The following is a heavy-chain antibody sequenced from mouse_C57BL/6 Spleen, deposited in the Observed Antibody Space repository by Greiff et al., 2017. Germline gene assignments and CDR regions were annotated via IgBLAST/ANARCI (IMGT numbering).Heavy chain of an antibody. J-gene: IGHJ1*03. V-gene: IGHV1-52*01. CDR3: ARGRVIQGYFGG. CDR1: GYTFTSYW. CDR2: IDPSDSET. D-gene: IGHD1-1*01. Sequence: QVQLQQPGAELVRPGSSVKLSCTASGYTFTSYWMHWVKQRPIQGLEWIGNIDPSDSETHYTQKFKDKATITVDTSSNTAYLQLSSLTSEDSAVYYCARGRVIQGYFGGWGTGTTVAVAT.